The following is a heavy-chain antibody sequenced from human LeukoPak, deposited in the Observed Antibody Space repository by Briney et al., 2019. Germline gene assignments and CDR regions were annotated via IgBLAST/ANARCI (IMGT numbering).Heavy chain of an antibody. D-gene: IGHD5-18*01. Sequence: PGGSLRLSCAASGFTFSSYSMNWVRQAPGKGLEWVSSIRGSGGDTYYADSVKGRFTISRDNSKNTLYLQMSSLRAEDTAVYYCAKDYRASASDPSMVRGLGYWGQEPLVTVSS. CDR1: GFTFSSYS. CDR3: AKDYRASASDPSMVRGLGY. V-gene: IGHV3-23*01. CDR2: IRGSGGDT. J-gene: IGHJ4*02.